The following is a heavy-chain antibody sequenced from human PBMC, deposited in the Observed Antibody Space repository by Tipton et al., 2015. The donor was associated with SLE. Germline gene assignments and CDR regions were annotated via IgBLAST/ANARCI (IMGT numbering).Heavy chain of an antibody. CDR1: GWSLREYQ. J-gene: IGHJ4*02. V-gene: IGHV4-34*01. CDR3: TIGQGWLPDY. Sequence: TLSLTCAVYGWSLREYQWSWVRQPPGKGPEWIGGITLGGATDYNPSLKSRVAISADTSKNQFSLKLNSVTAADTAIYYCTIGQGWLPDYWGQGTLVTVSS. D-gene: IGHD5-24*01. CDR2: ITLGGAT.